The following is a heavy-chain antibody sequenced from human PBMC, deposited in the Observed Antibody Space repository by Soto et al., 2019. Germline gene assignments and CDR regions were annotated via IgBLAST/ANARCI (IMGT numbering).Heavy chain of an antibody. CDR3: ARDAGYYDYIWGSYQSLYPPDFDY. CDR2: ISAYNGNT. D-gene: IGHD3-16*02. Sequence: ASVKVSCKASGYTFTSYGISWVRQAPGQGLEWMGWISAYNGNTNYAQKLQGRVTMTTDTSTSTAYMGLRSLGSDDTAVYYCARDAGYYDYIWGSYQSLYPPDFDYWGQGTLVTVSS. V-gene: IGHV1-18*01. J-gene: IGHJ4*02. CDR1: GYTFTSYG.